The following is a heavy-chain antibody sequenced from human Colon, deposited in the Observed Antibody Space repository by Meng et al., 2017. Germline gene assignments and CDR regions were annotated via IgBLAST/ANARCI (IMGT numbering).Heavy chain of an antibody. Sequence: ASVKVSCKASGYSITRNGMNWVRQAPGQGLEWIGWINTDTGNPTYAPGFRGRFVFSLDTSVNTAYLEISSLKSEDTGVYYCAREPQHFDYWGQGTLVTV. V-gene: IGHV7-4-1*02. J-gene: IGHJ4*02. CDR1: GYSITRNG. CDR3: AREPQHFDY. CDR2: INTDTGNP.